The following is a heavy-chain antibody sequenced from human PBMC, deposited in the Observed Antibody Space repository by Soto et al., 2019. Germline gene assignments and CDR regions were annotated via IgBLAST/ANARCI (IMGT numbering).Heavy chain of an antibody. D-gene: IGHD5-12*01. CDR1: GGSVSSGSYY. V-gene: IGHV4-61*01. J-gene: IGHJ4*02. CDR3: ARDGDGYNY. CDR2: IYSSGST. Sequence: QVQLQESGPGLVKPSETLSLTCTVSGGSVSSGSYYWSWIRQPPGKGLEWIGSIYSSGSTSYNPSLKSRVTISVDTSKNQFSLKLSSVTAADTAVYYGARDGDGYNYWGQGTLFTVSS.